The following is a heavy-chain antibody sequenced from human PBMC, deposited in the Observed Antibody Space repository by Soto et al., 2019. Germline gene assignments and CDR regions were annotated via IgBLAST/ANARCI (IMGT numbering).Heavy chain of an antibody. J-gene: IGHJ4*02. CDR1: GFTFSSYS. CDR2: ISSSSSYI. CDR3: ARTIAAAGGRLLA. Sequence: GGSLRLSCAASGFTFSSYSMNWVRQAPGKGLEWVSSISSSSSYIYYADSVKGRFTISRDNAKNSLYLQMNSLRAEDTAVYYCARTIAAAGGRLLAWGQGTLVTVSS. D-gene: IGHD6-13*01. V-gene: IGHV3-21*01.